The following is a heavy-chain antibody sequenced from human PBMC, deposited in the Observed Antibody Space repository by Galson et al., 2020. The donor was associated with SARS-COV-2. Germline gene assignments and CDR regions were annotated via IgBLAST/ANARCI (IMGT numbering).Heavy chain of an antibody. CDR2: ISDSGSHK. J-gene: IGHJ4*02. V-gene: IGHV3-30*04. CDR1: GFTFSKSA. D-gene: IGHD5-12*01. Sequence: GGSLRLSCAASGFTFSKSAMHWVRQAPGKGLEWVAVISDSGSHKFYADSVKGRFTISRDNSKNTLDLQMNSLRTDDTAVYYCTREYSNSFDYWGLGTLVTVSS. CDR3: TREYSNSFDY.